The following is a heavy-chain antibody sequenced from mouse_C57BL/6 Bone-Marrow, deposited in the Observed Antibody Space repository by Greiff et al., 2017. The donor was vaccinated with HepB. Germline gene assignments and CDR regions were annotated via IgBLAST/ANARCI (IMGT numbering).Heavy chain of an antibody. D-gene: IGHD1-1*01. CDR2: IYPGDGDT. CDR3: ARCPYYYGSSSYYFDY. CDR1: GYAFSSSW. Sequence: QVQLQQPGPELVKPGASVKISCKASGYAFSSSWMNWVKQRPGKGLEWIGRIYPGDGDTNYNGKFKGKATLTADKSSSTAYMQLSSLTSEDSAVYFCARCPYYYGSSSYYFDYWGQGTTLTVSS. J-gene: IGHJ2*01. V-gene: IGHV1-82*01.